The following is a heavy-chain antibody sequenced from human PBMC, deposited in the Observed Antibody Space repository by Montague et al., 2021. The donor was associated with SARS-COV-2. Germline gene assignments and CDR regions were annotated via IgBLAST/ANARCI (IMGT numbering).Heavy chain of an antibody. D-gene: IGHD2-21*02. Sequence: SETLSLTCNVSGASISRSDYYWAWIRQPPGKGRELIGSIRYIGNKNYNPSPESRVTISVDTSENQFSLKLRSVIAADTAVHYCARLLPDGTVVATDIPFDYWGQGTLVTVSS. CDR2: IRYIGNK. CDR3: ARLLPDGTVVATDIPFDY. V-gene: IGHV4-39*01. CDR1: GASISRSDYY. J-gene: IGHJ4*02.